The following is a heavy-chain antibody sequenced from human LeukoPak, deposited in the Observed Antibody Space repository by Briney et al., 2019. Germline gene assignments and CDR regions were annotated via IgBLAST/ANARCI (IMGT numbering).Heavy chain of an antibody. CDR1: GGSISSYY. CDR2: IYYSGST. CDR3: ARARRITMVRGVMGRAFDI. J-gene: IGHJ3*02. D-gene: IGHD3-10*01. Sequence: SSETLSLTCTVSGGSISSYYWSWIRQPPGKELEWIGYIYYSGSTNYNPSLKSRVTMSVDTSKNQFSLKLSSVTAADTAVYYCARARRITMVRGVMGRAFDIWGQGTMVTVSS. V-gene: IGHV4-59*01.